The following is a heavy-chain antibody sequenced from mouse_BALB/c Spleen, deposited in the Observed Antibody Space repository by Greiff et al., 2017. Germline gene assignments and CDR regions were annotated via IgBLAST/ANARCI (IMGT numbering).Heavy chain of an antibody. CDR3: ARDRAVVAPMDN. V-gene: IGHV5-6-3*01. CDR1: GFTFSSYG. D-gene: IGHD1-1*01. J-gene: IGHJ4*01. Sequence: EVQVVESGGGLVQPGGSLKLSCAASGFTFSSYGMSWVRQTPDKRLELVATINSNGGSTYYPDSVKGRFTISRDNAKNTLYLQMSSLKSEDTAMYYWARDRAVVAPMDNWVQGTSFTVSS. CDR2: INSNGGST.